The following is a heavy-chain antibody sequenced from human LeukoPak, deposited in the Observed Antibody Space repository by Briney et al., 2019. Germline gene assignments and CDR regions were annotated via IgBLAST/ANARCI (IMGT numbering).Heavy chain of an antibody. CDR3: VSDLCGGDDQ. D-gene: IGHD3-3*01. CDR2: IDEDGKTI. CDR1: GFTFNSYW. Sequence: GGSLRLSCAASGFTFNSYWMHRVRQAPGKGLVWVSRIDEDGKTIDYADSVKGRFTISRDNAKDTLYLQMSSLSDEDTAVYYCVSDLCGGDDQWGRGTLVTVSS. J-gene: IGHJ5*02. V-gene: IGHV3-74*01.